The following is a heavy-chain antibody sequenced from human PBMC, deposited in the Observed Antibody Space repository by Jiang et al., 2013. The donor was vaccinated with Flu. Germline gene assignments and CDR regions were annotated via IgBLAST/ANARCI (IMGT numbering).Heavy chain of an antibody. CDR2: VDPRSGVT. CDR1: GYTFTDHY. Sequence: SGAEVKKPGASVTVSCKVSGYTFTDHYIHWVRQVPGLGLDWMGWVDPRSGVTHYAPRFQGRVTMTGDSSISTAFLDLSGLTSDDTALYFCASGGPITNGRAIDCWGQGNPGLRLL. CDR3: ASGGPITNGRAIDC. D-gene: IGHD2-8*01. V-gene: IGHV1-2*02. J-gene: IGHJ4*02.